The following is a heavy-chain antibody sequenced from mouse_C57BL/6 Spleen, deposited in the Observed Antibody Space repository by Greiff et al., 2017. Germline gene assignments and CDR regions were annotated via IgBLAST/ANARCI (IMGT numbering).Heavy chain of an antibody. CDR3: TRLGRYYFDY. V-gene: IGHV5-9-1*02. CDR2: ISSGGDYI. Sequence: EVKLLESGEGLVKPGGSLKLSCAASGFTFSSYAMSWVRQTPEKRLEWVAYISSGGDYIYYADTVKGRFTISRDKARNTLYLQMSSLKSEDTAMYYCTRLGRYYFDYWGQGTTLTVSS. J-gene: IGHJ2*01. D-gene: IGHD4-1*01. CDR1: GFTFSSYA.